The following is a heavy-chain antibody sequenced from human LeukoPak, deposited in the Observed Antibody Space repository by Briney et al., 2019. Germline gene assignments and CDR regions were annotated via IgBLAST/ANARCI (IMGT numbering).Heavy chain of an antibody. Sequence: SETLSLTCTVSGGSISSYYWSWIRQPPGKGLEWIGYIYYSGSTNYNPSLKSRVTISVDTSKNQFSLKLSSVTAADTAVYYCASSYDSCGFSWFDPWGQGTLVTVSS. D-gene: IGHD3-22*01. CDR1: GGSISSYY. V-gene: IGHV4-59*01. CDR3: ASSYDSCGFSWFDP. CDR2: IYYSGST. J-gene: IGHJ5*02.